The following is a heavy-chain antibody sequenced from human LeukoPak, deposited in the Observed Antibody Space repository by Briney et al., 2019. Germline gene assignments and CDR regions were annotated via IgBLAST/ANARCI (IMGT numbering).Heavy chain of an antibody. CDR1: GGSIRTGGHY. Sequence: SQTLSLTCTVFGGSIRTGGHYWNWIRQHPGKGLEWIGHIYYNGSTSYNPSLKSRVIISVDTSKNQFSLKLSSVTAADTAVYYCARNRYYDILTLDNWGQGTLVTVSS. CDR3: ARNRYYDILTLDN. V-gene: IGHV4-31*03. D-gene: IGHD3-9*01. J-gene: IGHJ4*02. CDR2: IYYNGST.